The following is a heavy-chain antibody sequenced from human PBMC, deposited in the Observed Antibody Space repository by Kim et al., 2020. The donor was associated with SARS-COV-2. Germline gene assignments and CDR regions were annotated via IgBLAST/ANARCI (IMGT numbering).Heavy chain of an antibody. V-gene: IGHV3-74*01. CDR2: INSDGSST. Sequence: GGALRLSCAASGFTFSSYWMHWVRQAPGKGLVWVSRINSDGSSTSYADSVKGRFTITRDNAKNTLYLQMNSLRAEDTAVYYCAREEGDDEKKLGYFDYWGQETVVTVSS. CDR1: GFTFSSYW. J-gene: IGHJ4*02. D-gene: IGHD3-16*01. CDR3: AREEGDDEKKLGYFDY.